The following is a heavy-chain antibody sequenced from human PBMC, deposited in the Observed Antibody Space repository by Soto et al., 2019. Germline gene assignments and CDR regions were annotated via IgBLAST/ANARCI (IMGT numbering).Heavy chain of an antibody. Sequence: QVQLQQWGAGLLKPSETLSLTCAVYGGSFSGYYWSWIRQPPGKGLEWIGEINHSGSTNYNPSLKRRVTISGNPAKNQFSLKPNSGTAADTAVYYCANGTDYSNYYYFDYWGQGTLVTVSS. D-gene: IGHD4-4*01. J-gene: IGHJ4*02. CDR2: INHSGST. V-gene: IGHV4-34*01. CDR1: GGSFSGYY. CDR3: ANGTDYSNYYYFDY.